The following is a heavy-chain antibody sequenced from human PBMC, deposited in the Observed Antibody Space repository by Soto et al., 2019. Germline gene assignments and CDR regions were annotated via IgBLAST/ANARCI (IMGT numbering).Heavy chain of an antibody. J-gene: IGHJ4*02. CDR3: ARGQNWTYDS. Sequence: QVQLQASGPGLVKPSETLSLSCTVSGGSVSSGGSFWTWIRQPPGKGLEWIGYISYSGNNYYNSSLTSRVTISVDTSKQQFSLKLISGTAADTAVYYCARGQNWTYDSWGQGTLVTVSS. V-gene: IGHV4-61*08. D-gene: IGHD1-7*01. CDR2: ISYSGNN. CDR1: GGSVSSGGSF.